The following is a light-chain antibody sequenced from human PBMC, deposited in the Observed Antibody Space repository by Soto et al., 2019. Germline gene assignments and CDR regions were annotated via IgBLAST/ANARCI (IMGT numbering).Light chain of an antibody. CDR2: DDR. V-gene: IGLV3-21*02. Sequence: SYELTQPHSVSVATGQTARITCGGPNIGRKSVHWYQQKPGQAPVVVVYDDRDRPSGIPERFSGSNSGNTAALTISRVEAGDEADYYCQLWDSNSDHVVFGGGTKLTVL. CDR1: NIGRKS. CDR3: QLWDSNSDHVV. J-gene: IGLJ2*01.